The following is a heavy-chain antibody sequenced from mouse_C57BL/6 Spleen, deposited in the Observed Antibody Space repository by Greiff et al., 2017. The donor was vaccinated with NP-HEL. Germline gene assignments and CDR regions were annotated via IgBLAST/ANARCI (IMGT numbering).Heavy chain of an antibody. Sequence: EVQLQQSGPELVKPGASVKISCKASGYSFTGYYMNWVKQSPEKSLEWIGEINPSTGGTTYNQKFKAKATLTVDKSSSTAYMQLKSLTSEDSAVYYCARHGFYAMDYWGQGTSVTVSS. CDR1: GYSFTGYY. CDR3: ARHGFYAMDY. CDR2: INPSTGGT. V-gene: IGHV1-42*01. J-gene: IGHJ4*01.